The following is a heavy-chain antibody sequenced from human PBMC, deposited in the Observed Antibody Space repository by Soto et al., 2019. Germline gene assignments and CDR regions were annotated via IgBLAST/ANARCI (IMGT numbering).Heavy chain of an antibody. V-gene: IGHV3-23*01. CDR2: ITGSGGST. CDR3: AKVGVGAYSSSWSDSEFDY. CDR1: GFSFNKYA. J-gene: IGHJ4*02. Sequence: DVQLLESGGGLVQPGGSLRLSCVASGFSFNKYAMIWVRQAPGKGQEWVSGITGSGGSTYYADSVKGRFTISRDNSKNTLYLQMNSLRAEDTAVYYCAKVGVGAYSSSWSDSEFDYWGQGTLVTVSS. D-gene: IGHD6-13*01.